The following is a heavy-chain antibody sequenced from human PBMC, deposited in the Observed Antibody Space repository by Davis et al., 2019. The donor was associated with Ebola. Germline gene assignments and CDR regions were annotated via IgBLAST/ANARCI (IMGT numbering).Heavy chain of an antibody. D-gene: IGHD6-6*01. CDR1: GFSFTSYC. J-gene: IGHJ4*02. CDR2: IYPGDSDT. V-gene: IGHV5-51*01. CDR3: ARQLGSSSSSFSFDY. Sequence: PGGSLRLSCKVSGFSFTSYCIAWVRQTPGKGLEWMGIIYPGDSDTRYSPSFQGQVTISADKSIRTAYLQWSSLKASDTAMYYCARQLGSSSSSFSFDYWGQGTLVTVSS.